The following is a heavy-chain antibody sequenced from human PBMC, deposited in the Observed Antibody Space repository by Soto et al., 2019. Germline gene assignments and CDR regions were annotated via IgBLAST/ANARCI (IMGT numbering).Heavy chain of an antibody. V-gene: IGHV1-69*02. CDR1: GGTFSSYT. CDR3: ARGPHVYSSSHPPRSWEYYYYMDV. CDR2: IIPILGIA. D-gene: IGHD6-6*01. Sequence: ASVKVSCKASGGTFSSYTISWVRQAPGQGLEWMGRIIPILGIANYAQKFQGRVTITADKSTSTAYMELISLISEDTAVYYCARGPHVYSSSHPPRSWEYYYYMDVWGKGTTVTVSS. J-gene: IGHJ6*03.